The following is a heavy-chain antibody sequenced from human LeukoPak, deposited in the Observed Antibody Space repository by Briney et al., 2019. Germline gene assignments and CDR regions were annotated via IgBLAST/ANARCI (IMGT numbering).Heavy chain of an antibody. D-gene: IGHD5-18*01. Sequence: GGSLRLSCAASGFTFSNYCMNWLRQAPGQGLEWVANIKHDRSKKSYVDSVKGRFTISGDNAKNSLYLQMNSLRAEDTAVYYCVKGLIYGHSYGRIEGYFDYWGQGTLVTVSS. V-gene: IGHV3-7*02. J-gene: IGHJ4*02. CDR2: IKHDRSKK. CDR3: VKGLIYGHSYGRIEGYFDY. CDR1: GFTFSNYC.